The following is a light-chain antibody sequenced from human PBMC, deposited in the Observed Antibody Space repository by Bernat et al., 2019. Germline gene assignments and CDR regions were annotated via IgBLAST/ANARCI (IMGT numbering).Light chain of an antibody. CDR3: QSAAHSGTYPV. CDR2: KDI. CDR1: TLAKQY. V-gene: IGLV3-25*03. Sequence: SFDLTQPPSVSVSPRQTARITCSGDTLAKQYVNWYQQKPGQAPLQVIYKDIERPSAIPERFSGSSSGTTVTLTISEVQTEDEADDYCQSAAHSGTYPVFGGGTQLTVL. J-gene: IGLJ7*01.